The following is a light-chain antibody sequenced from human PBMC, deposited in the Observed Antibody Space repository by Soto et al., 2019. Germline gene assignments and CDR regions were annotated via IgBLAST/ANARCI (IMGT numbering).Light chain of an antibody. CDR3: QQYNSLPPIT. V-gene: IGKV3D-15*01. CDR2: AAS. J-gene: IGKJ5*01. CDR1: QSVTVN. Sequence: EILFTQSPSTLSLSPGEGVTLSCRASQSVTVNSLAWYQQKPGQAPRLLIYAASTRAAAVPDRFTGSGSGTEFTLTITSLQSEDFAVYYCQQYNSLPPITFGQGARPEIK.